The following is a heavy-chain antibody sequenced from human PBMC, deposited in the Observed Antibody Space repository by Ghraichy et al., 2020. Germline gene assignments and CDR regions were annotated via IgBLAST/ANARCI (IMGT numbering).Heavy chain of an antibody. V-gene: IGHV3-30*02. Sequence: GGSLRLSCGASGFIFNTYGMNWVRQPPGKGLEWVAFVRNDGGAKYYADSVRGRFTISKDNSKNTLYLQIIGLRAEDTAVYYFANSLYSTSRGFDDYFFDFWVQVTLVTVSS. D-gene: IGHD3-22*01. J-gene: IGHJ4*02. CDR1: GFIFNTYG. CDR3: ANSLYSTSRGFDDYFFDF. CDR2: VRNDGGAK.